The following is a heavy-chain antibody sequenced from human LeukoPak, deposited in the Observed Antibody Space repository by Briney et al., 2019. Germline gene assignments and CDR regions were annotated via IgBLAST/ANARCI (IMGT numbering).Heavy chain of an antibody. V-gene: IGHV4-59*08. D-gene: IGHD3-10*01. CDR1: GGSISSYY. Sequence: SETLSLTCTVSGGSISSYYWSWIRQPPGKGLEWIGYIYYSGSTNYNPSLKSRVTISVDTSKNQSSLKLSSVTAADTAVYYCARHRTMVRGVIAYYYGMDVWGQGTTVTVSS. CDR2: IYYSGST. CDR3: ARHRTMVRGVIAYYYGMDV. J-gene: IGHJ6*02.